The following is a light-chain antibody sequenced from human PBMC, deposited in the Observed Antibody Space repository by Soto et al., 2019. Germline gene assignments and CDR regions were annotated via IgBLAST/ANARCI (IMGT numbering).Light chain of an antibody. CDR2: RAS. V-gene: IGKV3-15*01. Sequence: EIVLTQSPVTLSLSPGEISTLSCSASQSVSSSYLAWYQQQPGQAPRLLMFRASIRATGFPARFSGSGAGTEFNITISSLQSEDSAVYYCQQYNNWPRATFGGGTKVDIK. CDR1: QSVSSSY. CDR3: QQYNNWPRAT. J-gene: IGKJ4*01.